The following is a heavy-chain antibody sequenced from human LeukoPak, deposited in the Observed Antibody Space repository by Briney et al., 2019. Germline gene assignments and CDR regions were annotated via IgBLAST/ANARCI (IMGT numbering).Heavy chain of an antibody. D-gene: IGHD2-15*01. CDR3: AKDVVVVAATAPKNNAFDI. CDR2: ISGSGGST. V-gene: IGHV3-23*01. Sequence: PGGSLRLSCAASGFTFSSYAMSWVRQAPGKGLEWVSAISGSGGSTYYADSVKGRFTISRDNSKNTLYLQMNSLRAEDTAVYYCAKDVVVVAATAPKNNAFDIWGQGTMVTVSS. CDR1: GFTFSSYA. J-gene: IGHJ3*02.